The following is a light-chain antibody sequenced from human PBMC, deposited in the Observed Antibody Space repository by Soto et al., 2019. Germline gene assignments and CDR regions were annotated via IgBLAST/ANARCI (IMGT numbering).Light chain of an antibody. Sequence: EIVLTQSPGTLSLSPGERVTLSCRASQSVSSSYLAWYQQKPGQAPRLLIYGASSRATGIPDRFSGSGSGTEFTLTISRREPEDFAVYYCQQYGSSLTWTFGQGTKVEIK. CDR2: GAS. CDR3: QQYGSSLTWT. J-gene: IGKJ1*01. CDR1: QSVSSSY. V-gene: IGKV3-20*01.